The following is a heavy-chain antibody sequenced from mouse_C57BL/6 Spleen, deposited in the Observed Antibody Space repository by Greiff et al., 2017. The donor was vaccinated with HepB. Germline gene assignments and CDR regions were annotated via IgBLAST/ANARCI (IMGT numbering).Heavy chain of an antibody. CDR3: ARYDGLDY. D-gene: IGHD2-3*01. CDR1: GYTFTSYT. J-gene: IGHJ2*01. Sequence: VQLQESGAELARPGASVKMSCKASGYTFTSYTMHWVKQRPGQGLEWIGYINPSSGYTKYNQKFKDKATLTADKSSSTAYMQLSSLTSEDSAVYYCARYDGLDYWGQGTTLTVSS. V-gene: IGHV1-4*01. CDR2: INPSSGYT.